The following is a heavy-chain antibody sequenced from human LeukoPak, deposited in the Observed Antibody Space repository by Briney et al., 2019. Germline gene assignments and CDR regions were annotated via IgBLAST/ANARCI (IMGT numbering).Heavy chain of an antibody. CDR1: GGTFSSYA. CDR3: ARAQTSVVVTAIPYYFDY. V-gene: IGHV1-69*13. D-gene: IGHD2-21*02. Sequence: SVKDSCKASGGTFSSYAISWVRQAPGQGLEWMGGSIPFFGTANCAQKFQGRVTITADESTSTAYMELSSLRSEDTAVYYCARAQTSVVVTAIPYYFDYWGQGTLVTVSS. CDR2: SIPFFGTA. J-gene: IGHJ4*02.